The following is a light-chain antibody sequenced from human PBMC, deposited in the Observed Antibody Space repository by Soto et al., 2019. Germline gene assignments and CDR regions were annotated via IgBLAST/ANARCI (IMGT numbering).Light chain of an antibody. CDR3: QQYNNWPPIT. J-gene: IGKJ5*01. CDR1: QSVAIN. Sequence: PGERATLSCRASQSVAINLAWYQQKPGQAPRLLIYGASTRATGIPARFSGSGSGTEFTLTISSLQSEDFAVYYCQQYNNWPPITFGQGTRLEIK. V-gene: IGKV3-15*01. CDR2: GAS.